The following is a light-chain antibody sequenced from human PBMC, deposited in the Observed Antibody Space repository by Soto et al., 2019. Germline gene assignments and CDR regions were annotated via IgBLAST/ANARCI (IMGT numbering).Light chain of an antibody. CDR3: SVWDDSLNGVV. CDR2: GVN. J-gene: IGLJ3*02. V-gene: IGLV2-8*01. CDR1: SSDVGAYDY. Sequence: QSVLTQPPSASGSPGQSVTISCTGTSSDVGAYDYVSWHQQHPGKAPKVIIYGVNKRPSGVPDRFSGSKSGNTASLTVSGLQSEDEADYYCSVWDDSLNGVVFGGGTRLTVL.